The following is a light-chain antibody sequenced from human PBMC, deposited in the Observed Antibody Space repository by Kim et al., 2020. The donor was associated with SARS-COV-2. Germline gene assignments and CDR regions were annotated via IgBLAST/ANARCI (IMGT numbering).Light chain of an antibody. Sequence: VSVPQGQRDRLTCYRDELGDKYACWYQQKTGQSPVLVIYQDSKRTSGITERFSGSNSGNTATLNNSGTQAMDEAEYYCQAWESSTVFGGGTKLTVL. CDR3: QAWESSTV. V-gene: IGLV3-1*01. CDR1: ELGDKY. CDR2: QDS. J-gene: IGLJ3*02.